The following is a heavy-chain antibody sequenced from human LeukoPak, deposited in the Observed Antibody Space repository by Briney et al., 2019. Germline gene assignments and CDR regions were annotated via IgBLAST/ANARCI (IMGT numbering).Heavy chain of an antibody. V-gene: IGHV3-23*01. CDR2: ISGSGGST. J-gene: IGHJ4*02. CDR3: ARVGEGNQNYYDSSGYFDY. CDR1: GFTFSSYA. Sequence: PGGSLRLSCAASGFTFSSYAMTWVRQTPGKGLEWVSAISGSGGSTFYADSVKGQFTISRDNSKNTLYLQMNSLRAEDTAVYYCARVGEGNQNYYDSSGYFDYWGQGTLVTVSS. D-gene: IGHD3-22*01.